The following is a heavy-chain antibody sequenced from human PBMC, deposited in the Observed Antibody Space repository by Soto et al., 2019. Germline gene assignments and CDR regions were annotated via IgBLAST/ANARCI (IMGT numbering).Heavy chain of an antibody. CDR1: GFTFSSYA. V-gene: IGHV3-23*01. Sequence: GGSLRLSCGPSGFTFSSYAMSSVRQAPGKGLEWVSAISGSGGSTYYADSVKGRFTISRDNSKNTLYLQMNSLRAEDTAVYYCAKEAPSIAVAGTLGYYWGQGTLVTVSS. CDR2: ISGSGGST. J-gene: IGHJ4*02. D-gene: IGHD6-19*01. CDR3: AKEAPSIAVAGTLGYY.